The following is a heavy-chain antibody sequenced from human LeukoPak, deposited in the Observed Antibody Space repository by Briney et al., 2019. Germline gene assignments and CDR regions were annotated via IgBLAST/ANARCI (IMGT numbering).Heavy chain of an antibody. CDR3: ARVGVATISSYFDY. CDR1: GGSFSGYY. Sequence: SETLSLTCAVSGGSFSGYYWSWIRQPPGKGLEWIGEINHSGSTNYNPSLKRRVTISVDTSKNQFSLKLSSVTAADTAVYYCARVGVATISSYFDYWGQGTLVTVSS. CDR2: INHSGST. V-gene: IGHV4-34*01. D-gene: IGHD5-12*01. J-gene: IGHJ4*02.